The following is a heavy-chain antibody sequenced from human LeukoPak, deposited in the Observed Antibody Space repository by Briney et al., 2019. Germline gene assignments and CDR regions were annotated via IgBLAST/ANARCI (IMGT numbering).Heavy chain of an antibody. CDR2: ISSSGSTI. Sequence: PGGSLRLSCAASGFTFSSYEMNWVRQAPGKGLEWVSYISSSGSTIYYADSVRGRFTISRDNAESSLHLQMNSLRAEDTAVYYCARGHWGLDYWGRGTLVTVSS. J-gene: IGHJ4*02. V-gene: IGHV3-48*03. D-gene: IGHD7-27*01. CDR3: ARGHWGLDY. CDR1: GFTFSSYE.